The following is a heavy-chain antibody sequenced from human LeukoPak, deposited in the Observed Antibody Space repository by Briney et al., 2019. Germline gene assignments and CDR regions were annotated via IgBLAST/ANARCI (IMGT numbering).Heavy chain of an antibody. CDR3: AREDCSGGNCYGDFAY. V-gene: IGHV3-53*01. Sequence: PGGSLRLSCAASGFIDNNNDMSWVRQAPGKGLEWVSVIYSGGSKYYADSVRGRFTISRDKSNNTLFLQMNSLRAEDTAVYYCAREDCSGGNCYGDFAYWGQGTLVTVSS. J-gene: IGHJ4*02. CDR1: GFIDNNND. D-gene: IGHD2-15*01. CDR2: IYSGGSK.